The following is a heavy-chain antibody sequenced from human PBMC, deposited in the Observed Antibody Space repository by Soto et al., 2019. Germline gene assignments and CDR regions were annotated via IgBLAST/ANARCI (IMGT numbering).Heavy chain of an antibody. D-gene: IGHD6-19*01. CDR3: AKEWSYSSGWSHVDY. Sequence: GGSLRLSCAASGFTFSTYAMSWVRQAPGKGLEWVSAISGSGDTTYYANSVKGRFTISRDNSKNTLYLQMNSLRAEDTAVYYCAKEWSYSSGWSHVDYWGQGTLVTVSS. J-gene: IGHJ4*02. CDR1: GFTFSTYA. CDR2: ISGSGDTT. V-gene: IGHV3-23*01.